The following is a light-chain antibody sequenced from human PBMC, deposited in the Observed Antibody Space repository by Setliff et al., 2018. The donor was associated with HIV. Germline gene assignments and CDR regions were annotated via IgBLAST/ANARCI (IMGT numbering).Light chain of an antibody. CDR2: EVS. Sequence: QSVLAQPASVSGSPGQSITISCAGTSSDGGGYNYVSWYQQHPGRAPKLMISEVSNRPSGVSNRFSGSKSGNTASLTISGLQAEDEADYYCSSYASSGTLMVFGTGTKVTVL. J-gene: IGLJ1*01. CDR3: SSYASSGTLMV. CDR1: SSDGGGYNY. V-gene: IGLV2-14*01.